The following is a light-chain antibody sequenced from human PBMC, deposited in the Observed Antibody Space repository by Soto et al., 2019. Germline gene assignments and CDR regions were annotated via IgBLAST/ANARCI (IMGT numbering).Light chain of an antibody. V-gene: IGKV1-5*01. Sequence: IHMTKSAPTLSASVGDRVTINCRASQSISTWLAWYQQKLGKAPKVLIYGASTLESGVPSRFSGSGSGTEFTLTISSLQTDDFATFYCQHYNSHSPTFGQGTKVDI. J-gene: IGKJ1*01. CDR2: GAS. CDR3: QHYNSHSPT. CDR1: QSISTW.